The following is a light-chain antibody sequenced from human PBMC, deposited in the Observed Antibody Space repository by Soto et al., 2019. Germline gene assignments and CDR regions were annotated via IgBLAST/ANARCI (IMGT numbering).Light chain of an antibody. V-gene: IGKV3-15*01. J-gene: IGKJ2*01. CDR3: QQYHNWPPKYT. CDR2: GAS. CDR1: QSISTN. Sequence: ILSTQSPVTLSVSPGERAALSCTASQSISTNLAWYQQKPGQAPRLLIYGASTRATGIPARFSGSGSGTEFTLTISSLQSEDFAVYYCQQYHNWPPKYTFGQGTKVDIK.